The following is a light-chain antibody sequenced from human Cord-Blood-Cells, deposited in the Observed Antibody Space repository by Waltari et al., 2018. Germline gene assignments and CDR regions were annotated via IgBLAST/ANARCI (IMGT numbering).Light chain of an antibody. CDR1: STTVGITC. CDR3: GTWDSSLSAGV. J-gene: IGLJ2*01. CDR2: DNN. Sequence: SALPHPLSVSPAPGQEATIAPTEISTTVGITCVSRYQHLPRTAPKLLIYDNNKRPSGIPDRFSGSKSGTSATLGITGLQTGDEADYYCGTWDSSLSAGVFGGGTKLTVL. V-gene: IGLV1-51*01.